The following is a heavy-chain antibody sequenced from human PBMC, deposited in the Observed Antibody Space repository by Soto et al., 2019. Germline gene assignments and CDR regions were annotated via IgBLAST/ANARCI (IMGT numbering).Heavy chain of an antibody. CDR1: GGSVSSGSHY. CDR3: ALGALDY. D-gene: IGHD3-16*01. V-gene: IGHV4-61*01. J-gene: IGHJ4*02. CDR2: IYYSGST. Sequence: PSETLSLTCTVSGGSVSSGSHYWSWIRQPPGKGLEWIGYIYYSGSTNYKPSPKSRVTISRDTSASTAYMELSSLTSEDTALYYCALGALDYWGQGTLVTVSS.